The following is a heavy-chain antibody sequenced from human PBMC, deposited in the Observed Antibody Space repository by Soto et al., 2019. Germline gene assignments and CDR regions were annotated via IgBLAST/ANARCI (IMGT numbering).Heavy chain of an antibody. CDR3: ARGLITGSQYSGGWYYFDS. CDR2: IYYSGST. Sequence: SETLSLTCTVSSAPVSSSTYTWGWIRQPPGKGLEWIGSIYYSGSTYYNPSLNSRVTISVHTSNSQFSLELSSVTAADTAVYYCARGLITGSQYSGGWYYFDSWGQGTQVTVSS. J-gene: IGHJ4*02. V-gene: IGHV4-39*07. D-gene: IGHD1-26*01. CDR1: SAPVSSSTYT.